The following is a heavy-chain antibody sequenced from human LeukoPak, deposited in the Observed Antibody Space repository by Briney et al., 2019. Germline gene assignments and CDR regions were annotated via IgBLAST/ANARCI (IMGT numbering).Heavy chain of an antibody. D-gene: IGHD6-13*01. V-gene: IGHV1-69-2*01. CDR1: GYTFTDYY. Sequence: ASVKVSCKASGYTFTDYYMHWVQQAPGKGLEWMGLVDPEDGETIYAEKYVGRVTITGDTPTDTAYMERSSLRSEDTAVYYCATGLVRRGYYYYYMDVWGKGTTVTVSS. CDR2: VDPEDGET. CDR3: ATGLVRRGYYYYYMDV. J-gene: IGHJ6*03.